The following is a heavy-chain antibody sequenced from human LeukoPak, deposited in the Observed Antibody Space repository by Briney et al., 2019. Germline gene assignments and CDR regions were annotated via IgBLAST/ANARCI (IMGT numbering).Heavy chain of an antibody. D-gene: IGHD3-16*01. CDR2: ISAYNGDT. CDR3: ARLGYDFVWGGYTSNYYFDF. V-gene: IGHV1-18*01. CDR1: GHTFTSNG. Sequence: ASVKVSCTASGHTFTSNGISWVRQAPGQGLEGMGWISAYNGDTKYAQKLQGRVTMTTDTSTSTAYIEIRSLRSCDTGVYYCARLGYDFVWGGYTSNYYFDFWGQGTLVTVSS. J-gene: IGHJ4*02.